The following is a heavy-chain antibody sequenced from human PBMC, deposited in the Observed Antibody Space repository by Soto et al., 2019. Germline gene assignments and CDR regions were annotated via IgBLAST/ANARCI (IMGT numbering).Heavy chain of an antibody. CDR1: GFSLSTTGMC. V-gene: IGHV2-70*01. Sequence: CGPTLVNPTQTRTLTCTFSGFSLSTTGMCVSWIRQPPGKALEWLALIDWADDKYYSTSLKTRLTISKDTSKNQVVLTMTNVEPVDTATYFCSRAVGGFTYGYPDYWGQGTLVTVSS. CDR3: SRAVGGFTYGYPDY. CDR2: IDWADDK. D-gene: IGHD5-18*01. J-gene: IGHJ4*02.